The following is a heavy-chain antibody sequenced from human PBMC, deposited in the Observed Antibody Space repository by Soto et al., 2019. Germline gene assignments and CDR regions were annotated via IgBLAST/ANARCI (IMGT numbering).Heavy chain of an antibody. CDR1: GGSISSYY. J-gene: IGHJ4*02. CDR3: ARRERYGDYYFDY. CDR2: IYYSGST. D-gene: IGHD4-17*01. V-gene: IGHV4-59*08. Sequence: SETLSLTCTVSGGSISSYYWSWIRQPPGKGLEWIGYIYYSGSTNYNPSLKSRVTISVDTSKNQFSLKLSSVTAADTAVYYCARRERYGDYYFDYWGQGTLVTVSS.